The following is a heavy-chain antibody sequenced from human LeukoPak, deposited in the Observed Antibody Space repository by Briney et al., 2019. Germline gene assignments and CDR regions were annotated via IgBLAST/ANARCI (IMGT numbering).Heavy chain of an antibody. V-gene: IGHV3-15*01. D-gene: IGHD2-2*01. CDR2: IKSKADGGTT. J-gene: IGHJ4*02. Sequence: GGSLRLSCAASGFTFSNAWMSWVRQAPGKGLEWVGRIKSKADGGTTDYAAPVKGRFTISRDDSKNTLYLQMNSLKTEDTAVYYCTTDPHCSSTSCSFDYWGQGTLVTVSS. CDR3: TTDPHCSSTSCSFDY. CDR1: GFTFSNAW.